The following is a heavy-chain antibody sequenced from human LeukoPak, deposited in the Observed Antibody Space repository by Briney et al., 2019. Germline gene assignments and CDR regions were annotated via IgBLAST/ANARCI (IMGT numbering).Heavy chain of an antibody. CDR1: GFTFDDYA. CDR2: ISWNSGSI. J-gene: IGHJ4*02. CDR3: AKDIYGDYGRPGFDY. V-gene: IGHV3-9*03. D-gene: IGHD4-17*01. Sequence: GRSLRLSCAASGFTFDDYAMHWVRQAPGEGLEWVSGISWNSGSIGYADSVKGRFTISRDNAKNSLYLQMNSLRAEDMALYYCAKDIYGDYGRPGFDYWGQGTLVTVSS.